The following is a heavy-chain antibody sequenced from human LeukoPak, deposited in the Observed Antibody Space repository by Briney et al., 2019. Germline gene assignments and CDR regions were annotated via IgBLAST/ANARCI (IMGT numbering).Heavy chain of an antibody. D-gene: IGHD6-6*01. J-gene: IGHJ4*02. CDR2: IYYSGST. CDR3: ARAVAARTFDY. V-gene: IGHV4-39*07. CDR1: GGSISGSSYY. Sequence: SETLSLTCTVSGGSISGSSYYWGWIRQPPGKGLEWIGSIYYSGSTYYNPSLKSRVTISVDTSKNQFSLKLNSVTAADTAVYYCARAVAARTFDYWGQGTLVTVSS.